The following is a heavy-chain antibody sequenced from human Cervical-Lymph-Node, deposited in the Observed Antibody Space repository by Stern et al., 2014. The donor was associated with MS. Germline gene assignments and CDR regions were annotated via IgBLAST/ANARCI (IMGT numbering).Heavy chain of an antibody. CDR3: ALSSETSDRWYSLGYDL. CDR1: GGTFSKFP. D-gene: IGHD6-13*01. J-gene: IGHJ5*02. CDR2: IFPVFGTP. V-gene: IGHV1-69*01. Sequence: VQLVESGAEVTKPGSSAKVSCKASGGTFSKFPSSWVRQAPGQGLEWMGGIFPVFGTPASAQECRGRVTITADVSTSTVYMELSSLRSDDTAVYYCALSSETSDRWYSLGYDLWGQGTLVTVSS.